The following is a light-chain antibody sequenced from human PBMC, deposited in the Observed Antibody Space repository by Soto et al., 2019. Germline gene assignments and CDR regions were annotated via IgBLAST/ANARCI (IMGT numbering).Light chain of an antibody. CDR1: QSVSPSS. Sequence: EILLTQSPGTLSLSPGERATPSCRASQSVSPSSLAWYQQRPGQSPRLLIYGASSRATGIPDRFSGRGSGTDFTLIISRLEPEDFAVYYCQQFAGSFGGGTKV. CDR2: GAS. CDR3: QQFAGS. J-gene: IGKJ4*02. V-gene: IGKV3-20*01.